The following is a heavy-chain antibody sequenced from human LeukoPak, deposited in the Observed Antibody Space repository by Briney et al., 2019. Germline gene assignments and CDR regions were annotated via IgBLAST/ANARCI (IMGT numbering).Heavy chain of an antibody. CDR1: GFTFSNYW. J-gene: IGHJ4*02. V-gene: IGHV3-53*01. Sequence: GGSLRLSCVASGFTFSNYWMHWVRQPPGKGLEWVSVIYSDGSTYYADSVKGRFTISRDNSKNTLDLQMTGLRAEDTAVYYCARERGRGRDSPWFDYWGQGTLVTVSS. CDR2: IYSDGST. CDR3: ARERGRGRDSPWFDY. D-gene: IGHD1-26*01.